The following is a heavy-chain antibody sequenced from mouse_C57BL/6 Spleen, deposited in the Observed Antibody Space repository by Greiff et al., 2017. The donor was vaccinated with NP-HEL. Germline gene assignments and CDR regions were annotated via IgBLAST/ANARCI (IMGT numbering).Heavy chain of an antibody. V-gene: IGHV5-17*01. CDR2: ISSGSSTI. D-gene: IGHD1-1*01. Sequence: EVKLVESGGGLVKPGGSLKLSCAASGFTFSDYGMHWVRQAPEKGLEWVAYISSGSSTIYYADTVKGRFTSSRDNAKNTLFLQMTSLRSEDTAMYYWARRREDYVAWCAYWGQGTLVTVSA. J-gene: IGHJ3*01. CDR3: ARRREDYVAWCAY. CDR1: GFTFSDYG.